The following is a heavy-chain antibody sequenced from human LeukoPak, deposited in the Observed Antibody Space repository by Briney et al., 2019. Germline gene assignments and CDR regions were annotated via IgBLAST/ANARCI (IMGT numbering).Heavy chain of an antibody. CDR2: IYHSGNT. J-gene: IGHJ1*01. CDR1: GGSVSSGPYY. Sequence: SETLSLTCTVSGGSVSSGPYYWSWIRQPPGKGLEWIGYIYHSGNTNYNPSLKSRVSISVDRPKDQFSLKLTSVTAADTAVYYCARDGGSYSDIAEYFQHWGQGTLVTVSS. V-gene: IGHV4-61*01. D-gene: IGHD4-17*01. CDR3: ARDGGSYSDIAEYFQH.